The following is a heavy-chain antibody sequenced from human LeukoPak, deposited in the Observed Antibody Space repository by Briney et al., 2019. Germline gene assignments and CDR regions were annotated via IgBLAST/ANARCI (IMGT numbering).Heavy chain of an antibody. CDR2: ISHDGTNK. CDR3: AKDWDTVHMGPGYLNY. J-gene: IGHJ4*02. D-gene: IGHD5-18*01. CDR1: GFTFSSYG. Sequence: GGSLRLSCAASGFTFSSYGIHWVRQAPGKGLEWVAVISHDGTNKYYEDSVKGRFTISRDNSKNTLYLQMNSLRAEDTAVYYCAKDWDTVHMGPGYLNYWGQGTPVTVSS. V-gene: IGHV3-30*18.